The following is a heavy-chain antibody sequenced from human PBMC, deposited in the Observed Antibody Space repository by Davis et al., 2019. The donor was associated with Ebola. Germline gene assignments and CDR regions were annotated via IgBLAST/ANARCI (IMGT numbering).Heavy chain of an antibody. D-gene: IGHD2-21*02. CDR1: GFTFSTYG. CDR2: MSYDGSNE. CDR3: AKAGGDCYSHARCEFAF. J-gene: IGHJ4*02. Sequence: PGGSLRLSCAASGFTFSTYGMNWVRQAPGKGLEWVALMSYDGSNEGYAESVKGRFTISRDNSKNTVYLQMNNLRAEDTAVYYCAKAGGDCYSHARCEFAFWGQGSLVTVSS. V-gene: IGHV3-30*18.